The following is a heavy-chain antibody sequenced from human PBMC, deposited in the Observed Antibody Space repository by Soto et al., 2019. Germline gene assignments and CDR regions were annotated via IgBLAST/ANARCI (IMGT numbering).Heavy chain of an antibody. J-gene: IGHJ4*02. CDR3: ARNGDSSYFDY. Sequence: SETLSLTCAVSGGSISSGHYSWSWIRQPPGKGLEWLGYIYQSGSTYYNPSLKNRVTMSVDRSKSQYSLMLSSVTAADTAIYYCARNGDSSYFDYWGQGILVTVSS. D-gene: IGHD7-27*01. V-gene: IGHV4-30-2*01. CDR2: IYQSGST. CDR1: GGSISSGHYS.